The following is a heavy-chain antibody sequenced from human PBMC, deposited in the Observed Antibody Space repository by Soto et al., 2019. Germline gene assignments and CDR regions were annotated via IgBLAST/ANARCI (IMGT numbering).Heavy chain of an antibody. Sequence: GASVKVSCKASGGTFSSYTISWVRQAPGQGLEWMGRIIPILGIANYAQKFQGRVTITADKSTSTAYMELSSLRSEDTAVYYCARDEGYCSGGSCYWDYGMDVWGQGTTVTVSS. CDR2: IIPILGIA. D-gene: IGHD2-15*01. CDR1: GGTFSSYT. V-gene: IGHV1-69*04. CDR3: ARDEGYCSGGSCYWDYGMDV. J-gene: IGHJ6*02.